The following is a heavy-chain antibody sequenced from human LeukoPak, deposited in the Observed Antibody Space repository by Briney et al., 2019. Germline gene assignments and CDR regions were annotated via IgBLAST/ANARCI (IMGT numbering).Heavy chain of an antibody. V-gene: IGHV3-7*04. CDR3: ARAAR. J-gene: IGHJ4*02. CDR2: IKQDGTEK. CDR1: GFTLSNSW. Sequence: GGSLRLSCAASGFTLSNSWMSWVRQAPGKGLEWVANIKQDGTEKYYVDSVKGRFAISRDNARNSLYLQMNSLRAEDTAVYHCARAARWGQGTLVTVSS.